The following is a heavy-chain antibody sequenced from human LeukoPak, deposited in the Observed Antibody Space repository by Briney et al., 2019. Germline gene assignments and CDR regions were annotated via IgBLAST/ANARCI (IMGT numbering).Heavy chain of an antibody. CDR2: MNPNSGNT. D-gene: IGHD6-13*01. CDR3: ARVGSSSWDKYYYYMDV. J-gene: IGHJ6*03. V-gene: IGHV1-8*03. CDR1: GYTFTGYY. Sequence: ASVKVSCKASGYTFTGYYMHWVRQAPGQGLEWMGWMNPNSGNTGYAQKFQGRVTITRNTSISTAYMELSSLRSEDTAVYYCARVGSSSWDKYYYYMDVWGKGTTVTVSS.